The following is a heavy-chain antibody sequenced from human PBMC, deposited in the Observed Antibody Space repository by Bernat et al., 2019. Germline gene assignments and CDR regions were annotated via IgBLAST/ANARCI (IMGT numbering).Heavy chain of an antibody. J-gene: IGHJ4*02. CDR1: GFTFSRYW. CDR3: ASVDTTVVTTRDY. Sequence: EVQLVESGGGLVQPGGSLRLSCAASGFTFSRYWMSWVRLAPGRGLEWVAAIEGDGSAKYNVDSERGRFTISRDNAKNSLSLEMNNLRGEEAAVYYCASVDTTVVTTRDYWGQGTLVTVSS. D-gene: IGHD5-18*01. V-gene: IGHV3-7*02. CDR2: IEGDGSAK.